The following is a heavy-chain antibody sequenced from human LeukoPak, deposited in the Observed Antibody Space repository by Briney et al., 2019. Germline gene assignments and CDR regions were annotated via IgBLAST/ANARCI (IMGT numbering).Heavy chain of an antibody. CDR2: INAGNGNT. Sequence: GASVKVSCKAPGYTFTSYAMHWVRQAPGQRREWMGWINAGNGNTKYSQEFQGRVTITRDTSASTAYMELSSLRSEDMAVYYCARGRITMVRGVIIPQYNWFDPWGQGTLVTVSS. CDR1: GYTFTSYA. J-gene: IGHJ5*02. CDR3: ARGRITMVRGVIIPQYNWFDP. V-gene: IGHV1-3*03. D-gene: IGHD3-10*01.